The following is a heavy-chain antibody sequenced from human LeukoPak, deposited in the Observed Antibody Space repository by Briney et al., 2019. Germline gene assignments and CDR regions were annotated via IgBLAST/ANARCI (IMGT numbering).Heavy chain of an antibody. Sequence: MGWINPNSGGTNYAQKFQGRVTMPRDTSISTAYMELSRLRSDDTAVYYCAREGGYNFPDYWGQGTLVTVSS. CDR2: INPNSGGT. D-gene: IGHD5-24*01. V-gene: IGHV1-2*02. CDR3: AREGGYNFPDY. J-gene: IGHJ4*02.